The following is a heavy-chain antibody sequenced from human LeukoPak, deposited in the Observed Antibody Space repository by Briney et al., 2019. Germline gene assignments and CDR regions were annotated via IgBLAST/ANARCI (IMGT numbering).Heavy chain of an antibody. CDR1: GGSISSSY. Sequence: SETLSLTCAVSGGSISSSYWSWFRQPPGKGLEWIGYIYYSGSTNYNPSLKSRVTVSLDMSKNQFSLRLSSVTAADTALYYCARRMAVASTFDIWGQGTMVTVSS. J-gene: IGHJ3*02. CDR2: IYYSGST. V-gene: IGHV4-59*08. CDR3: ARRMAVASTFDI. D-gene: IGHD6-19*01.